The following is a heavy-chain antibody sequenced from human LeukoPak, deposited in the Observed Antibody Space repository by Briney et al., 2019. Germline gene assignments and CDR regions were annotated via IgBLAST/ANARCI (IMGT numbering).Heavy chain of an antibody. V-gene: IGHV3-21*01. J-gene: IGHJ6*02. D-gene: IGHD3-10*01. CDR1: GFTFSSYS. CDR3: ARVWQGVGPSDRYNYGMDV. Sequence: PGGSLRPSCAASGFTFSSYSVNWVSQAPGKGLEWVSSISSSSTYIYYADSVKGRFTISRDNAKNSLYLQMNSLRAEDTAVYYCARVWQGVGPSDRYNYGMDVWGQGTTVTVSS. CDR2: ISSSSTYI.